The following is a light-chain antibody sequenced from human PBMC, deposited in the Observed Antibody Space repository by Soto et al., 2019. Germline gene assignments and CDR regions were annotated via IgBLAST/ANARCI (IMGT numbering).Light chain of an antibody. CDR1: SGHSSYA. V-gene: IGLV4-69*01. J-gene: IGLJ1*01. CDR2: LNSDGSH. Sequence: QLVLTQSPSASASLGASVKLTCTLSSGHSSYAIAWHQQQPEKGPQYLMKLNSDGSHSKGDGIPDRFSGSSSGAERYLIISSLQSEDEADYYCQTWGTGIHVFGTGTKLTVL. CDR3: QTWGTGIHV.